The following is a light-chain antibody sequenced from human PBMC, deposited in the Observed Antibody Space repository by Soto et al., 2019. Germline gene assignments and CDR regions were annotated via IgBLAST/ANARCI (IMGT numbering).Light chain of an antibody. CDR3: QQYGSSPRVT. J-gene: IGKJ4*01. V-gene: IGKV3-20*01. CDR1: QSVSSSY. CDR2: GAS. Sequence: SLSPGERATLSCRASQSVSSSYLAWYQQKPGQAPRLLIYGASSRATGIPDRFSGSGSGTDFTLTISRLEPEDFAVYYCQQYGSSPRVTFGGGTKVEIK.